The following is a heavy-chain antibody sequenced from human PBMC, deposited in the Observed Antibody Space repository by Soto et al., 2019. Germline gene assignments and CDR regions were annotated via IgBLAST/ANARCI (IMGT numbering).Heavy chain of an antibody. Sequence: QVQLVQSGAEVKEPGASVKVSCKASGYTFVSYGISWVRQAPGQGLEWMGWISPYNGNTNYAQKFQGRVTMTTDTTKRTGLLELRKSRTDGTGGFFFSGGGQKVAVGAFGYRGPGTMVTVSS. V-gene: IGHV1-18*01. J-gene: IGHJ3*01. CDR1: GYTFVSYG. CDR3: SGGGQKVAVGAFGY. CDR2: ISPYNGNT. D-gene: IGHD3-16*01.